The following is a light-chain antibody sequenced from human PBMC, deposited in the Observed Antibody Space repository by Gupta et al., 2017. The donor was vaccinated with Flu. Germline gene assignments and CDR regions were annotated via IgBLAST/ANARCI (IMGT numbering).Light chain of an antibody. CDR1: QSISSY. CDR3: LHGDNTPRT. Sequence: DIQMTQSPSSLSASVGDRVTITCRASQSISSYLNWYQQKPGKAPNLLIYGASSVQSGVPSRLSGSGSGTDLTLTISRLQPEDFAIYYCLHGDNTPRTFGQGTTVEIK. V-gene: IGKV1-39*01. CDR2: GAS. J-gene: IGKJ1*01.